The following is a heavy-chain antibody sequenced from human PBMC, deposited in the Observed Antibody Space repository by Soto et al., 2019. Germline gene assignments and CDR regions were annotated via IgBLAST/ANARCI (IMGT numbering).Heavy chain of an antibody. CDR3: ASSYYYDSSGSQDAFDI. CDR2: IYYSGST. J-gene: IGHJ3*02. D-gene: IGHD3-22*01. CDR1: GGSISSSSYY. V-gene: IGHV4-39*01. Sequence: SETLSLTCTVSGGSISSSSYYWGWIRQPPGKGLEWIGSIYYSGSTYYDPSLKSRVTISVDTSKNQFSLRLSSVTAADTAVYYCASSYYYDSSGSQDAFDIWGQGTMVTVSS.